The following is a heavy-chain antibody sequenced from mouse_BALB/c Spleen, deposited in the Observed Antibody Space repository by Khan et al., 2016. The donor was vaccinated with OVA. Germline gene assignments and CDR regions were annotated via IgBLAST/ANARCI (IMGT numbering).Heavy chain of an antibody. Sequence: QIQLLQSGPELKKPGETVKISCKASGYTFTNYGMNWVKQAPGKGLKWMGWINTYTGEPTYADDFKGRFAFSLETSTSTAYLQINNLKNEDTATYFCARPPYFSYVMAYWGQGTSVTVSS. V-gene: IGHV9-3-1*01. CDR3: ARPPYFSYVMAY. CDR1: GYTFTNYG. CDR2: INTYTGEP. J-gene: IGHJ4*01.